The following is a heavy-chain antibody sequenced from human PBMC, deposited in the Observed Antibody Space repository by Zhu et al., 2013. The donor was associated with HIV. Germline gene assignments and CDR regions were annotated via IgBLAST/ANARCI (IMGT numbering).Heavy chain of an antibody. CDR3: ARATGTIFGVVNHNWFDP. J-gene: IGHJ5*02. Sequence: QVQLVQSGAEVKKPGSSVKVSCKASGGTFSSYAISWVRQAPGQGLEWMGGIIPIFGTANYAQKFQGRVTITADKSTSTAYMELSSLRSEDTAVYYCARATGTIFGVVNHNWFDPWGQGTLVTVSS. CDR2: IIPIFGTA. CDR1: GGTFSSYA. V-gene: IGHV1-69*06. D-gene: IGHD3-3*01.